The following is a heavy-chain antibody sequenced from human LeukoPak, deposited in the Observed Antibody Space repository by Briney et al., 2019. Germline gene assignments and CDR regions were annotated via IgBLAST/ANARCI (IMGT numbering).Heavy chain of an antibody. CDR3: ARVEMATISVVY. CDR2: ISSSGSTI. D-gene: IGHD5-24*01. CDR1: GFAVSSNH. J-gene: IGHJ4*02. V-gene: IGHV3-48*04. Sequence: GGSLRLSCAASGFAVSSNHMNWVRQAPGKGLEWVSYISSSGSTIYYADSVKGRFTISRDNAKNSLYLQMNGLRAEDTAVYYCARVEMATISVVYWGQGTLVTVSS.